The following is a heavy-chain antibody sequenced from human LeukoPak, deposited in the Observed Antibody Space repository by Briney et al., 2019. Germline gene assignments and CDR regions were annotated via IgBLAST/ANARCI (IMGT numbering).Heavy chain of an antibody. CDR3: ARHGATGPSD. CDR2: IYPGNSEA. CDR1: GYLFTSYW. J-gene: IGHJ4*02. V-gene: IGHV5-51*01. Sequence: GESLKISCQGSGYLFTSYWIVWVRQMPGKGLEWMGLIYPGNSEAKYSPSFQGQVTISADNSVNTAYVQWSSLKASDTAIYYCARHGATGPSDCGQGTLVTVSS.